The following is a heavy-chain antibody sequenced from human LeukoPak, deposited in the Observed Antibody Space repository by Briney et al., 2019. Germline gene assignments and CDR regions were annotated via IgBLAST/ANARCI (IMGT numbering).Heavy chain of an antibody. CDR3: AKGLYSGSYDGFDS. Sequence: GGSLRLSCAASRFTFTTSAMSWVRQAPGEGLEWVSTISGSGGSTYYADSVKGRFTLSRDNSKSTLYLQMNSLRAEDTAVYYCAKGLYSGSYDGFDSWGQGALVTVSS. D-gene: IGHD1-26*01. V-gene: IGHV3-23*01. CDR1: RFTFTTSA. J-gene: IGHJ4*02. CDR2: ISGSGGST.